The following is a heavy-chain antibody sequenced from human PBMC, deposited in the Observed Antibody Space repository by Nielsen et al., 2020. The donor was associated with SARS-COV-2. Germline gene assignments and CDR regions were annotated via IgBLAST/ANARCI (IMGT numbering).Heavy chain of an antibody. J-gene: IGHJ4*02. D-gene: IGHD6-13*01. CDR2: ISYEGSKQ. CDR1: GFTFSSYA. V-gene: IGHV3-30*02. Sequence: GESLKISCAASGFTFSSYAMHWVRQAPGKGLEWVAYISYEGSKQYYADSVKGRFTISRDFSKSTLYLQMNSLRAEDTAIYYCTKGAQLGDYWGQGTLVTVS. CDR3: TKGAQLGDY.